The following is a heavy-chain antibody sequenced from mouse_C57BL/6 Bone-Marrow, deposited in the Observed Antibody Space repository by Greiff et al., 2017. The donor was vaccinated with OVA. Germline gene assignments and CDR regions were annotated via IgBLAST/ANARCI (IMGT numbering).Heavy chain of an antibody. CDR1: GYAFSSSW. V-gene: IGHV1-82*01. Sequence: QVQLQQSGPELVKPGASVKISCKASGYAFSSSWMNWVKQRPGKGLEWIGRIYPGDGDTNYNGKFKGKATLTADKSSSTAYMQLSSLTSEDAAVYFCARLTGTDYWGQGTTLTVSS. CDR3: ARLTGTDY. J-gene: IGHJ2*01. D-gene: IGHD4-1*01. CDR2: IYPGDGDT.